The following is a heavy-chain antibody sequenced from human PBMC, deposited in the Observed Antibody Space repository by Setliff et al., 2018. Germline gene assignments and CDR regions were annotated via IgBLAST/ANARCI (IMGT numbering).Heavy chain of an antibody. Sequence: ASVKVSCKASGYTFTGYYMYWVRQAPGQGLEWMGRINPSSGATIYAQKFQGRVTMTSDTSMSTVYMELSSLRFEDTAVYYCARERAGGRGFTFGAIYYYYGMDVWGQETTVTVSS. CDR1: GYTFTGYY. J-gene: IGHJ6*02. D-gene: IGHD3-16*01. V-gene: IGHV1-2*06. CDR3: ARERAGGRGFTFGAIYYYYGMDV. CDR2: INPSSGAT.